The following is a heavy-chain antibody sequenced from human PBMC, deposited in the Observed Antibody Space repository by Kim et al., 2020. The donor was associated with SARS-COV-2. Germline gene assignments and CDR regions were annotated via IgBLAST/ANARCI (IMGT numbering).Heavy chain of an antibody. J-gene: IGHJ4*02. CDR2: IYYSGST. CDR3: ARGTTVTYKTIDY. V-gene: IGHV4-59*01. Sequence: SETLSLTCTVSGGSISSYYWSWIRQPPGKGLEWIGYIYYSGSTNYNPSLKSRVTISVDTSKNQFSLKLSSVTAADTAVYYCARGTTVTYKTIDYWGQGTLVTVSS. D-gene: IGHD4-17*01. CDR1: GGSISSYY.